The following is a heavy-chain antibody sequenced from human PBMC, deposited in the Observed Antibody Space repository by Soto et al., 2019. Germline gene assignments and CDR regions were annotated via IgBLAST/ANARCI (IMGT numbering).Heavy chain of an antibody. J-gene: IGHJ4*02. V-gene: IGHV3-15*01. CDR2: IKSKTDGGTS. Sequence: EVQLVESGGGLVKPGGSLRLSCAASGFTFNNAWMSWVRQAPGKGLEWVGRIKSKTDGGTSDYAAPVKGRFTISRDDSESTIFLQMNTLKSEDIAVYYFPTVRATHEGAFDNRSQGALLTVYS. CDR1: GFTFNNAW. CDR3: PTVRATHEGAFDN.